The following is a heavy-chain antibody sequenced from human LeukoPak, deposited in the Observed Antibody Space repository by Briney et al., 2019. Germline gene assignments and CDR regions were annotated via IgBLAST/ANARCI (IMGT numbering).Heavy chain of an antibody. CDR3: ASGRGSFDP. Sequence: SETLSLTCAVYGGSFSGYFWSWIRKPPGKGLGWVGEINHSGSTNYNPSLKSRVTISVDTSKNQFSLKLSSVTAADTAVYYCASGRGSFDPWGQGTLVSAS. J-gene: IGHJ5*02. CDR2: INHSGST. CDR1: GGSFSGYF. V-gene: IGHV4-34*01.